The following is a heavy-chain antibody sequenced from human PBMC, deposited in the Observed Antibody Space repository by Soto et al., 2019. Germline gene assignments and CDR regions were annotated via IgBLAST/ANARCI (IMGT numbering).Heavy chain of an antibody. V-gene: IGHV1-8*01. J-gene: IGHJ6*02. CDR2: MSPNSGAT. Sequence: QVQLVQSGAEVTKPGASVKVSCKASGYTFTTYDINWVRQATGQGLEWLGWMSPNSGATGYAQKFQGRVTMTRDISMTTAYMELSNLRSEDTAMYYCARGVDAGVDVWGQGTTVTVSS. CDR3: ARGVDAGVDV. D-gene: IGHD1-1*01. CDR1: GYTFTTYD.